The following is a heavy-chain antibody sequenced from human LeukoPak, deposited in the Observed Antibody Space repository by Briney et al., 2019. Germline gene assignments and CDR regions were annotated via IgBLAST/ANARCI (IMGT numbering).Heavy chain of an antibody. Sequence: SETLSLTCAVYGGSFSGYYWSWIRQPPGKGLEWIGEINHSGSTNYNPSLKSRVTISVDTSKNQFSLKLSSVTAADTAVYYCVTGAGWYNYWGQGTLVTVSS. J-gene: IGHJ4*02. D-gene: IGHD6-19*01. V-gene: IGHV4-34*01. CDR1: GGSFSGYY. CDR3: VTGAGWYNY. CDR2: INHSGST.